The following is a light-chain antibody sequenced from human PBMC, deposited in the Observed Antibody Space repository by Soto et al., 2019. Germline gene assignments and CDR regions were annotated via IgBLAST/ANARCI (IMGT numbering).Light chain of an antibody. V-gene: IGLV1-51*01. CDR2: DND. CDR1: SSNIGNNY. CDR3: GTWDSSLSVVV. Sequence: QSALTQPPSVSAAPVQKVTISCSGSSSNIGNNYVSWYQQLPGAAPKLPIDDNDKRPSGIPDRFSGSKSGTSATLGITGLQTGDEADYFCGTWDSSLSVVVFGGGTKVTVL. J-gene: IGLJ2*01.